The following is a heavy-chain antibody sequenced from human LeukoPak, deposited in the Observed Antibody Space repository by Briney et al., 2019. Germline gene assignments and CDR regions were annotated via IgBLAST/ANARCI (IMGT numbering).Heavy chain of an antibody. CDR3: ARGQYSSGWYGDY. V-gene: IGHV4-34*01. D-gene: IGHD6-19*01. CDR2: INHSGST. Sequence: SETLSLTCAVYGGSFSGYYWSWIRQPPGKGLEWIGEINHSGSTNYNPSLKSRVTISVDTSKNQFSLKLGSVTAADTAVYYCARGQYSSGWYGDYWGQGTLVTVSS. CDR1: GGSFSGYY. J-gene: IGHJ4*02.